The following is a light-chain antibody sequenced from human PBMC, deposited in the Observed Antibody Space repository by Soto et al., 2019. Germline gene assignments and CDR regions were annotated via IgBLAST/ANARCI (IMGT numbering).Light chain of an antibody. CDR3: QHRSNWPPVT. Sequence: EIVLTQSPATLSLSPGERATLSCRASQSVSFYLAWYQQKPGQSPRLLIYDTSNRATGIPARFSGSGSGTDFTITISSLEPEDFAVYYCQHRSNWPPVTFGQGTKLEIK. CDR1: QSVSFY. V-gene: IGKV3-11*01. J-gene: IGKJ2*01. CDR2: DTS.